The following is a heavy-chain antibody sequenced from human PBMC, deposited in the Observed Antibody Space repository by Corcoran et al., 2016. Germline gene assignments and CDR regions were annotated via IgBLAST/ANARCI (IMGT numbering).Heavy chain of an antibody. Sequence: QVQLVESWGGVVQPGRSLRLSCAASGFTFSSYGMHWVRQAPGKGLEWVAVISYDGSNKYYADSVKGRFTISRDNSKNTLYLQMNSLRDEETAGYYCAKGEKYSSRGFVDAFDIWGQGTRVTVSS. CDR3: AKGEKYSSRGFVDAFDI. D-gene: IGHD6-13*01. J-gene: IGHJ3*02. CDR2: ISYDGSNK. CDR1: GFTFSSYG. V-gene: IGHV3-30*18.